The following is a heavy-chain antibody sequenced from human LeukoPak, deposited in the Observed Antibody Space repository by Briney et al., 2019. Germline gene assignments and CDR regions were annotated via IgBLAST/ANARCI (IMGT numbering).Heavy chain of an antibody. Sequence: PSETLSLTCTVSGGSISGTSFYWGWIRQPPGKGLEWIGSIYYSGSAYYNSSLKSRVTISVDTSKNQFSLKMNSVTAADTAVYYCASPGFYGSGSFCHYFDFWGQGTLVTVSS. J-gene: IGHJ4*02. D-gene: IGHD3-10*01. V-gene: IGHV4-39*01. CDR2: IYYSGSA. CDR1: GGSISGTSFY. CDR3: ASPGFYGSGSFCHYFDF.